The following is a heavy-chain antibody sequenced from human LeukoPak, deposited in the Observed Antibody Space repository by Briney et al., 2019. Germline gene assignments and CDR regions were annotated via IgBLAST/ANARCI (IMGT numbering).Heavy chain of an antibody. CDR3: ARGTLTTAMYSYCYLDI. D-gene: IGHD4-11*01. J-gene: IGHJ6*03. V-gene: IGHV1-69*13. CDR2: FISIFGAT. CDR1: GGTFTHSP. Sequence: SVKVSCKASGGTFTHSPVSWVRQAPGQGLEWMGGFISIFGATTYAEKFQGRLRITVDESTNTAYMDLSSLRFEDSAVYYCARGTLTTAMYSYCYLDIWGAGTTVTVSS.